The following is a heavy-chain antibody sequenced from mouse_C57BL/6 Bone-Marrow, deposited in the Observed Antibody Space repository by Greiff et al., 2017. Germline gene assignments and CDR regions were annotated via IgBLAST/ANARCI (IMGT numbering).Heavy chain of an antibody. J-gene: IGHJ2*01. CDR3: ARYGNGSSPYYFGY. Sequence: EVQLVESGGGLVQPGGSLSLSCAASGFTFTDYYMSWVRQPPGKALEWLGFIRNKANGYTTEYSASVKGRFTISRDNSQSILYLQMNALRAEDSATYYCARYGNGSSPYYFGYWGQGTTLTVSS. V-gene: IGHV7-3*01. D-gene: IGHD1-1*01. CDR2: IRNKANGYTT. CDR1: GFTFTDYY.